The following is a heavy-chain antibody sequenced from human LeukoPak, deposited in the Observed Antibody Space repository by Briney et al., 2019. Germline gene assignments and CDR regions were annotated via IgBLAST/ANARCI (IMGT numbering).Heavy chain of an antibody. Sequence: ASVKVSCKASGYTFTGYYMHWVRQAPGQGLEWMGWINPNSGGTNYAQKFQGRVTMTRDTSISTAYMELSRLRSDDTAVYYCARVVVVPAARWWFDPWGQGTLVTVSS. CDR2: INPNSGGT. D-gene: IGHD2-2*01. CDR3: ARVVVVPAARWWFDP. CDR1: GYTFTGYY. V-gene: IGHV1-2*02. J-gene: IGHJ5*02.